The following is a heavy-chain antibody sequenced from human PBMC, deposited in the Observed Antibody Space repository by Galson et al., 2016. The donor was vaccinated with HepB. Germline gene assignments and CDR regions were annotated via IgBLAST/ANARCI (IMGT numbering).Heavy chain of an antibody. J-gene: IGHJ4*02. V-gene: IGHV3-30*18. Sequence: SLRLSCAASGFTFSSHGMHWVRQAPGKGLEWVAVTSHDGNNEYYADSVKGRFTISRDNSKNTLYLQMSSLRTEDTAVYYCAKGGGIGYYDYWGQGTLVTVSS. D-gene: IGHD3-22*01. CDR2: TSHDGNNE. CDR1: GFTFSSHG. CDR3: AKGGGIGYYDY.